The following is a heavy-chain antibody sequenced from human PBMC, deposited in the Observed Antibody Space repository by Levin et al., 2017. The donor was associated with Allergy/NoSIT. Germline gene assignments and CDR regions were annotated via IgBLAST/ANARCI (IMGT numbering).Heavy chain of an antibody. CDR2: IYYSGST. J-gene: IGHJ6*03. Sequence: SETLSLTCTVSGGSISSSSYYWGWIRQPPGKGLEWIGSIYYSGSTYYNPSLKSRVTISVDTSKNQFSLKLSSVTAADTAVYYCARHYFPYGSAIPPSPYDYMDVWGKGTTVTVSS. CDR3: ARHYFPYGSAIPPSPYDYMDV. D-gene: IGHD3-10*01. CDR1: GGSISSSSYY. V-gene: IGHV4-39*01.